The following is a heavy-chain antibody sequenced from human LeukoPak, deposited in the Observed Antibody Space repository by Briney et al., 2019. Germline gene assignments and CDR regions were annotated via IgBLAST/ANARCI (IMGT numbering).Heavy chain of an antibody. V-gene: IGHV4-38-2*01. Sequence: PSETLSLTCAVSGYSISSGYYWGWIRQPPGKGLEWIGSIYHSGSTYYNPSLKSRVTIAVDTSKNQISLKLSSVTAADTAVYYCARHQYSSSSCSFDYWGQGTLVTVSS. CDR3: ARHQYSSSSCSFDY. D-gene: IGHD6-6*01. CDR1: GYSISSGYY. J-gene: IGHJ4*02. CDR2: IYHSGST.